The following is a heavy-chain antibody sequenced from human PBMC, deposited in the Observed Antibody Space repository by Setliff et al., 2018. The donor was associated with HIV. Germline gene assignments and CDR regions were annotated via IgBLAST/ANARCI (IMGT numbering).Heavy chain of an antibody. CDR3: ARAGMGSLRSLFDY. D-gene: IGHD1-26*01. Sequence: PSETLSLTCTVSGGSISSGSYYWSWIRQPPGKGLEWIGYITYSGSAYYNPSLKSRVIISVDTSKNQFSLKLNSATAADTAIYYCARAGMGSLRSLFDYWGQGTLVTVSS. J-gene: IGHJ4*02. CDR2: ITYSGSA. V-gene: IGHV4-30-4*08. CDR1: GGSISSGSYY.